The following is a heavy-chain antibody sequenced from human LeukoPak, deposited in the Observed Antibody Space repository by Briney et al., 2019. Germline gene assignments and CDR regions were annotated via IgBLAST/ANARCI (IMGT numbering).Heavy chain of an antibody. Sequence: SETLSLTCTVSGYSISSGYYWGWIRQPPGKGLEWIGSIYPSGSTYYYPSLKSRVTISLGTSKNQFSLKLSSVTAADTAVYYCARAYFSSWYMNWFDPWGQGTLVTVSS. D-gene: IGHD6-13*01. CDR1: GYSISSGYY. CDR3: ARAYFSSWYMNWFDP. CDR2: IYPSGST. J-gene: IGHJ5*02. V-gene: IGHV4-38-2*02.